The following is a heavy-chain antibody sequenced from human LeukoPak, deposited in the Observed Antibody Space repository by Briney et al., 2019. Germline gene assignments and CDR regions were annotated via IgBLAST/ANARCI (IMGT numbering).Heavy chain of an antibody. V-gene: IGHV4-39*07. CDR3: ARTSTVTRFYYFDY. D-gene: IGHD4-17*01. CDR2: IYYSGST. J-gene: IGHJ4*02. Sequence: PSETLSLTCTVSGGSISSSSYYRGWIRQPPGKGLEWIGSIYYSGSTYYNPSLKSRVTISVDTSKNQFSLELSSVTAADTAVYYCARTSTVTRFYYFDYWGQGTLVTVSS. CDR1: GGSISSSSYY.